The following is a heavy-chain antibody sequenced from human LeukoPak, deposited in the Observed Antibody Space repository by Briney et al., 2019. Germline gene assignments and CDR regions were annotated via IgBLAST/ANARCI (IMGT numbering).Heavy chain of an antibody. CDR1: GFTFSSAW. CDR3: VRDRVGPDY. V-gene: IGHV3-74*03. CDR2: ITDDATT. Sequence: GGSLRLSCAASGFTFSSAWMHWVRQAPGTGLVWISRITDDATTTYADAVRGRFTISRDNAKNILYLQMNSLRAEDTAVYYCVRDRVGPDYWGQGTLVTVSS. J-gene: IGHJ4*02. D-gene: IGHD1-26*01.